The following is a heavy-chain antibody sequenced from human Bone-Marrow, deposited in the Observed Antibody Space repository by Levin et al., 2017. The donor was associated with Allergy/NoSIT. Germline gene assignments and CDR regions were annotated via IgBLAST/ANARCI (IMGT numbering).Heavy chain of an antibody. CDR3: ARTKYNSNYIYFGY. V-gene: IGHV3-30*03. J-gene: IGHJ4*02. D-gene: IGHD1-1*01. CDR1: GFTFNNYG. CDR2: ISFDGSEK. Sequence: GGSLRLSCVASGFTFNNYGMHWVRQAPGKGLEWMAVISFDGSEKYYADSVKGRFTISRDNSKDTLYLQMDSLRAEDTAVYYCARTKYNSNYIYFGYWGQGTLLTVSS.